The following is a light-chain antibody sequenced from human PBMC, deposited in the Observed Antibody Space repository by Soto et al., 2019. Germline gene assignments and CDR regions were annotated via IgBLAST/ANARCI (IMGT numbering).Light chain of an antibody. CDR1: QSVSSY. J-gene: IGKJ1*01. CDR3: QQSYSTPRT. CDR2: AAS. Sequence: DIQMTQSPSSLSASVGDRVTITCRASQSVSSYLNWYQQKPGKAPKLLIYAASSLQSGVPSRFRGSGSGTDFTLTISSLQPEDFATYYCQQSYSTPRTFDQGTEVEIK. V-gene: IGKV1-39*01.